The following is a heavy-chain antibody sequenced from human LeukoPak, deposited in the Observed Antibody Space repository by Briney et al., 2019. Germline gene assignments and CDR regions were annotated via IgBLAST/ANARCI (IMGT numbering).Heavy chain of an antibody. CDR1: GFTFSSYGM. CDR2: IYHSGST. J-gene: IGHJ3*02. CDR3: ARVLYLAVAGTIRAFDI. V-gene: IGHV4-4*02. D-gene: IGHD6-19*01. Sequence: GSLRLSCAASGFTFSSYGMSWVRQSPGKGLQWIGEIYHSGSTNYNPSLKSRVTISVDKSKNQFSLKLTSVTAADTAMYYCARVLYLAVAGTIRAFDIWGQGTMVTVSS.